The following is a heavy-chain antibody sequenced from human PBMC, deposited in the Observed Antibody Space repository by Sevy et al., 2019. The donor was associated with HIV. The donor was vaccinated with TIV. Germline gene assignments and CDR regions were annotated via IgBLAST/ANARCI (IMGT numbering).Heavy chain of an antibody. J-gene: IGHJ4*02. D-gene: IGHD1-26*01. CDR1: GGSITSLY. CDR3: AGENAWGRGYS. Sequence: SETLSLTCTVSGGSITSLYWNWIRQPPGKGLEWIAIIYYNGHINYNPSLMSRVTLSLDTSKNPYSLRLGSVTTADTARYYCAGENAWGRGYSWGQGTLVTVSS. CDR2: IYYNGHI. V-gene: IGHV4-59*11.